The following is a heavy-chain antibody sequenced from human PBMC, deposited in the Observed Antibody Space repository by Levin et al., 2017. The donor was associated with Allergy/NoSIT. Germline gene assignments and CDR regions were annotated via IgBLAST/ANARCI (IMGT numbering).Heavy chain of an antibody. CDR3: ARESTTGDWHDAFDI. V-gene: IGHV1-69*13. D-gene: IGHD7-27*01. J-gene: IGHJ3*02. CDR2: IIPIFGTA. CDR1: GGTFSSYA. Sequence: SVKVSCKASGGTFSSYAISWVRQAPGQGLEWMGGIIPIFGTANYAQKFQGRVTITADESTSTAYMELSSLRSEDTAVYYCARESTTGDWHDAFDIWGQGTMVTVSS.